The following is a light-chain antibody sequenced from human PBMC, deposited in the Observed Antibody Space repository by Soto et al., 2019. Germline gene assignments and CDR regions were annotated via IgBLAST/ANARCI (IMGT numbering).Light chain of an antibody. CDR2: DTS. CDR1: HSVNNF. J-gene: IGKJ5*01. CDR3: QQRSNWPPRIT. V-gene: IGKV3-11*01. Sequence: VLTPSPATLSLSPGARATLSCGARHSVNNFLAWYQQKPGQAPRLLIYDTSIRATGIPARFSGSGSGTDFTLSISSLEPEDSAVYYCQQRSNWPPRITFGQGTRLEIK.